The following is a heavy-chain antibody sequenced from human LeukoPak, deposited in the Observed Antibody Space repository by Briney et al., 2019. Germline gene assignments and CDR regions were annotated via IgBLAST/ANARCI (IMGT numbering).Heavy chain of an antibody. J-gene: IGHJ5*02. CDR1: GGSISTYF. CDR3: ARLLSTSDWFDP. V-gene: IGHV4-4*07. CDR2: IFASGST. D-gene: IGHD3-9*01. Sequence: PSETLSLTCTVSGGSISTYFWSWIRQPAGKGLEWIGRIFASGSTIYNPSLESRVTMSVDTSKNQFSLELTSVTAADTAVYYCARLLSTSDWFDPWGQGTLVTVSS.